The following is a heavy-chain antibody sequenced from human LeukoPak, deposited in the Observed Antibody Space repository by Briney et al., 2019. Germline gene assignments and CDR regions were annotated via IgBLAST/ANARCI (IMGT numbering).Heavy chain of an antibody. CDR3: ARENEFRDY. CDR1: GFTFKNYW. CDR2: IKQDGSEK. J-gene: IGHJ4*02. V-gene: IGHV3-7*01. D-gene: IGHD3-10*01. Sequence: PGGSLRLSCAASGFTFKNYWMSWVRQAPGKGLEWVANIKQDGSEKFYVDSVKGRFTISRDNACNSLYLQMNSLRAEDTAVYYCARENEFRDYWGQGTLVTVSS.